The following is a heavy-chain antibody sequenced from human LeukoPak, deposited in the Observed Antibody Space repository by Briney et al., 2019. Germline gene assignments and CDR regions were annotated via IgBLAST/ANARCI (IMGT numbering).Heavy chain of an antibody. J-gene: IGHJ4*02. Sequence: GGSLRLSCAASGFTFSSYWMSWVRQAPGKGLEWVSAISGSGGSTYYADSVKGRFTISRDNSKNTLYLQMNSLRAEDTAVYYCATLEEYDYVWGSYRFDYWGQGTLVTVSS. D-gene: IGHD3-16*02. CDR1: GFTFSSYW. CDR2: ISGSGGST. V-gene: IGHV3-23*01. CDR3: ATLEEYDYVWGSYRFDY.